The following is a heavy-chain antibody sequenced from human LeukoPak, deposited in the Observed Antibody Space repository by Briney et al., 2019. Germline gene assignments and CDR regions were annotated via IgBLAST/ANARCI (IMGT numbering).Heavy chain of an antibody. Sequence: PSETLSLTCTVSGGSISSSSYYWGWIRQPPGKGLEWIGSTYYSGSTYYNPSLKSRVTISVDTPKNQFSLKLSSVTAADTAVYYCARRGMTTVRGGDYWGQGTLVTVSS. J-gene: IGHJ4*02. D-gene: IGHD4-17*01. CDR1: GGSISSSSYY. V-gene: IGHV4-39*01. CDR2: TYYSGST. CDR3: ARRGMTTVRGGDY.